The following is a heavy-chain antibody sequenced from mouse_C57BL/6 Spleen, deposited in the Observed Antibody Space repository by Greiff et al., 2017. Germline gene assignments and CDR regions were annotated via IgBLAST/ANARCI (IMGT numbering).Heavy chain of an antibody. Sequence: VQLQQPGAELVKPGASVKMSCKASGYTFTSYWITWVKQRPGQGLEWIGDIYPGSGSTNYNEKFKSKATLTVDKSSSTAYMKLSSLTSEDSAVYCCARGERGGTLRGYWGQGTTLTVSS. CDR2: IYPGSGST. D-gene: IGHD1-1*02. J-gene: IGHJ2*01. CDR3: ARGERGGTLRGY. CDR1: GYTFTSYW. V-gene: IGHV1-55*01.